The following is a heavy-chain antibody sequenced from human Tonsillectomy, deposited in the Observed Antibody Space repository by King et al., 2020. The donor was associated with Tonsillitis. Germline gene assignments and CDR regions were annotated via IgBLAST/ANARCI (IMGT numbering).Heavy chain of an antibody. V-gene: IGHV3-66*01. Sequence: VQLVESGGGLVQPGGSLRLSCAASGFTVSSNYMSWVRQAPGKGLEWVSIIYSGGSTYYADSVKGRFTISRDNSKNTLYLQMNSLRAEDAAVYYCARAGSGWYYFDYWGQGTLVTVSS. CDR3: ARAGSGWYYFDY. D-gene: IGHD6-19*01. CDR1: GFTVSSNY. J-gene: IGHJ4*02. CDR2: IYSGGST.